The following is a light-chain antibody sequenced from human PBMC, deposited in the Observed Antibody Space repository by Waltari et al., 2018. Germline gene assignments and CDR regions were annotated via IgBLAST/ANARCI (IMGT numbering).Light chain of an antibody. CDR2: GAS. CDR3: QKYNSAPWT. V-gene: IGKV1D-8*03. J-gene: IGKJ1*01. Sequence: VIWMTQSPSLLSASPGDRVTITCRMSQGISTYLAWYQQKPGRAPDLLIYGASILHSGVPSRFSGSGSGTDFTLTISSLQSEDVATYYCQKYNSAPWTFGQGTKVEIK. CDR1: QGISTY.